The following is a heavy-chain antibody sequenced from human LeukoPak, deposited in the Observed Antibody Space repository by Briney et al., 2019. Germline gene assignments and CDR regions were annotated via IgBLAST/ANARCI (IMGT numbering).Heavy chain of an antibody. J-gene: IGHJ3*02. CDR3: TRRAWDLGNDAFDI. V-gene: IGHV4-39*02. Sequence: SETLSLTCTVSGGSISGRSYYWGWFRQPPGGGLEWIGSLYYTGTTYYNPSLKSRVSISVDTSKIHFSVRLTSVTAADTAIYYCTRRAWDLGNDAFDIWGQGTMVTVPS. CDR1: GGSISGRSYY. CDR2: LYYTGTT. D-gene: IGHD1-26*01.